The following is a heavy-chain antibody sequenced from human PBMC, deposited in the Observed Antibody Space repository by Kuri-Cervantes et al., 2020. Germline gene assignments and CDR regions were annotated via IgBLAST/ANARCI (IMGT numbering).Heavy chain of an antibody. CDR2: IYYSGST. V-gene: IGHV4-31*03. CDR1: GGSISSGGYY. J-gene: IGHJ3*02. D-gene: IGHD5-18*01. CDR3: ARDTRELWLHGPAFDI. Sequence: LRLSCTDSGGSISSGGYYWSWIRQHPGKGLEWIGYIYYSGSTYYNPSLKSRVTISVDTSKNQFSLKLSSVTAADTAVYYCARDTRELWLHGPAFDIWGQGTMVTVSS.